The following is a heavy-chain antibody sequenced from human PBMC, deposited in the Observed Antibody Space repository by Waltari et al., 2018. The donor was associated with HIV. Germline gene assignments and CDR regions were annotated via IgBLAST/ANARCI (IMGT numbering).Heavy chain of an antibody. CDR2: ITVNGVST. V-gene: IGHV3-23*01. J-gene: IGHJ4*02. CDR1: GFTFSNYA. Sequence: EVQLLESGGGLVQPGGSLRLSCAASGFTFSNYAMNWVRQTPGRGLGWVSAITVNGVSTYYADSVGGRFTISRDDSKNTLFLQMNSLRAEDTAVYYCAQDPRSYGWSRFGNWGQGTLVTVSS. CDR3: AQDPRSYGWSRFGN. D-gene: IGHD3-10*01.